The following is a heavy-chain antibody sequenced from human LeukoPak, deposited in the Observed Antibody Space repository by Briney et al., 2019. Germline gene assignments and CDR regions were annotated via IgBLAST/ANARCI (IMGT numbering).Heavy chain of an antibody. Sequence: GGSLRLSCAACGFTFEDYTMHWVRQAPGKGLEWVSLISWDGGSTYYADSVKGRFTISRDNSKNSLYLQMNSLRTEDTALYYCAKDRVRGVLWGTDFDYWGQGTLVTVSS. CDR2: ISWDGGST. D-gene: IGHD3-10*01. CDR3: AKDRVRGVLWGTDFDY. J-gene: IGHJ4*02. V-gene: IGHV3-43*01. CDR1: GFTFEDYT.